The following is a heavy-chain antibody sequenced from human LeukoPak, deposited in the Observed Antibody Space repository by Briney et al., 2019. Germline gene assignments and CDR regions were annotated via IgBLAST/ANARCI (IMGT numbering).Heavy chain of an antibody. J-gene: IGHJ4*02. CDR3: ARDLRRDASGWNSQAVLDY. D-gene: IGHD6-19*01. CDR2: ISAYNSNT. CDR1: VYTFTSYV. V-gene: IGHV1-18*01. Sequence: ASVQVSCQASVYTFTSYVISWVRQPPGQGLEWMGWISAYNSNTNYVRKKRQGRVNMTTDTSTSTAYIELRSLRSDDTAVYYCARDLRRDASGWNSQAVLDYWGQGPLVTVSS.